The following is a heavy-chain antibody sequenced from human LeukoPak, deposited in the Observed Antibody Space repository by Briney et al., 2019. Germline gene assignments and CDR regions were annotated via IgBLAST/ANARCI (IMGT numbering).Heavy chain of an antibody. CDR1: GFTFDDYA. V-gene: IGHV3-9*01. D-gene: IGHD3-10*01. Sequence: GGSLRLSCAASGFTFDDYAMHWVRQAPGKGLEWVSGISWNSGSIGYADSVKGRFTISRDNAKNSLYLQMNSLRAEDTALYYCAKDIGPKAYYYGSGSYYTGIGGHAFDIWGQGTMVTVSS. CDR3: AKDIGPKAYYYGSGSYYTGIGGHAFDI. J-gene: IGHJ3*02. CDR2: ISWNSGSI.